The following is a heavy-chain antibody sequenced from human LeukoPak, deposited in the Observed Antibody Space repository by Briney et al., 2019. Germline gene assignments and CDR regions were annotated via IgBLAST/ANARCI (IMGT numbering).Heavy chain of an antibody. V-gene: IGHV3-21*01. CDR1: GFTFSSYR. CDR2: ISSSSSYI. CDR3: ARDRYYGSGGGMDV. Sequence: GGSETLFCAASGFTFSSYRVHWARHAPGKGLECVSSISSSSSYIYYADSVKGPFTISRDNTKNSLYLQMNSLRAEDTAVYYCARDRYYGSGGGMDVWGQGTTVTVSS. D-gene: IGHD3-10*01. J-gene: IGHJ6*02.